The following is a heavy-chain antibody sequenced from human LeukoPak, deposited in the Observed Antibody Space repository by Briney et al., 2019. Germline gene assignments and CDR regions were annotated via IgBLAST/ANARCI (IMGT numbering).Heavy chain of an antibody. CDR3: ARGSMTYAVFDY. CDR2: ISSSSSYI. D-gene: IGHD4-17*01. Sequence: PGGSLRLSCAASGFTFSSYSMNWVRQAPGKGLEWVSSISSSSSYIYYADSVKGRFTISRDNAKNSLYLQMNSLRAEDTAVYYCARGSMTYAVFDYWGQGTLVTVSS. J-gene: IGHJ4*02. CDR1: GFTFSSYS. V-gene: IGHV3-21*01.